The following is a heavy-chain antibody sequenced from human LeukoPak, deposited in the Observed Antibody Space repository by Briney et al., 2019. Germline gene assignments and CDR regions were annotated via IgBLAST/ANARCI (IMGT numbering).Heavy chain of an antibody. V-gene: IGHV4-4*07. J-gene: IGHJ5*02. CDR2: IYTSGST. D-gene: IGHD6-6*01. Sequence: TASETLSLTCTVSGGSISSYYWSWIRQPAGKGLEWIGRIYTSGSTNYNPSLKSRVTMSVDTSKNQFSLKLSSVTAADTAVYYCARDHWTGYSSSSSRLSLGFDPWGQGTLVTVSS. CDR1: GGSISSYY. CDR3: ARDHWTGYSSSSSRLSLGFDP.